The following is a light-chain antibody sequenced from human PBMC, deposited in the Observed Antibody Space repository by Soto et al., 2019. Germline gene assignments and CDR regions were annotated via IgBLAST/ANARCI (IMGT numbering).Light chain of an antibody. CDR1: QSISSE. Sequence: EIVMTQSPATLSVSPGERDTLSCRASQSISSELAWYQQKPGQPPRLLICGATTRATGVPARFTGSGSGSDFTLTISGLQSEDFAVYYCQQGHNWPLTFGQGTRLEI. CDR3: QQGHNWPLT. CDR2: GAT. V-gene: IGKV3-15*01. J-gene: IGKJ2*01.